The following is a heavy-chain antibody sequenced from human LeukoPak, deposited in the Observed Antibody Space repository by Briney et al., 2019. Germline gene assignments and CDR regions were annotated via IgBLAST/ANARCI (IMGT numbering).Heavy chain of an antibody. Sequence: ASVKVSCKASGYTFTGYYMHWVRQAPGQGLEWMGWINPNSGGTNYAQKFQGRVTMTRDTSISTAYMELSRLRSDDTAVYYCARVYYYGSGRPYYFDYWGQGTLVTVSS. V-gene: IGHV1-2*02. CDR2: INPNSGGT. D-gene: IGHD3-10*01. CDR3: ARVYYYGSGRPYYFDY. J-gene: IGHJ4*02. CDR1: GYTFTGYY.